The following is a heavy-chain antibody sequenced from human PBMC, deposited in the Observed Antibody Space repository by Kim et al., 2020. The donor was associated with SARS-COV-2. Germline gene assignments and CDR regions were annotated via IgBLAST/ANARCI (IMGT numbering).Heavy chain of an antibody. V-gene: IGHV4-34*01. CDR1: GGSFSGYY. J-gene: IGHJ3*02. Sequence: SETLSLTCAVYGGSFSGYYWSWIRQPPGKGLEWIGEINHSGSTNYNPSLKSRVTISVDTSKNQFSLKLSSVTAADTAVYYCAREEPDMVRATFDAFDIWGQGTMVTVSS. CDR2: INHSGST. D-gene: IGHD3-10*01. CDR3: AREEPDMVRATFDAFDI.